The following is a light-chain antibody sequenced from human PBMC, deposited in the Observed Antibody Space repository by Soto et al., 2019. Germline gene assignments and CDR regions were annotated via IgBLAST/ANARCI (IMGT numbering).Light chain of an antibody. CDR3: QQYGSSPRVT. V-gene: IGKV3-20*01. CDR1: QSVITMY. Sequence: EIMLTQAPGTLSLSPGERATLSCRASQSVITMYLAWYQQKPGQAPRLLIYGASSRATDIPDRFSGSGSGTDFTLTISRLEPEDFAVYYCQQYGSSPRVTFGQGTRLEIK. CDR2: GAS. J-gene: IGKJ5*01.